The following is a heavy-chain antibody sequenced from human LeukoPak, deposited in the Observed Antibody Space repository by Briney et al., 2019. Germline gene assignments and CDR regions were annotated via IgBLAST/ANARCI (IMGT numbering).Heavy chain of an antibody. CDR1: GFTFSSYW. Sequence: PGGSLRLSCAASGFTFSSYWMHWVRQAPGKGLVWVSRINSDGRSIGYADSVKGRFTISRDNAKNTLYLQMNSPRAEDTAVYYCARRPVAATPDYFDYWGQGTLVTVSS. CDR2: INSDGRSI. D-gene: IGHD2-15*01. V-gene: IGHV3-74*01. CDR3: ARRPVAATPDYFDY. J-gene: IGHJ4*02.